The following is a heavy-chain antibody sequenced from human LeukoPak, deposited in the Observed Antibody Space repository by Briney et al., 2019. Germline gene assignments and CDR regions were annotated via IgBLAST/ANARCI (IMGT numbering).Heavy chain of an antibody. J-gene: IGHJ4*02. Sequence: GGSLRLSCAASGFTFSDYYMSWIRQAPGKGLEWEYSFCDSGRTIYYADSVKGRFTISRDNAKNSVYLQMNNLRAEDTAVYYCARDRLGDYDHSGYYDKWGQGTLVTVSS. CDR2: FCDSGRTI. D-gene: IGHD3-22*01. CDR3: ARDRLGDYDHSGYYDK. V-gene: IGHV3-11*01. CDR1: GFTFSDYY.